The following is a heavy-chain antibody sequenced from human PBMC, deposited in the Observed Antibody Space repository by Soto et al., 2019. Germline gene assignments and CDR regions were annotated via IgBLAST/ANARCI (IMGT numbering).Heavy chain of an antibody. V-gene: IGHV3-23*01. CDR3: AKGGTQWELSRYFDY. D-gene: IGHD1-26*01. J-gene: IGHJ4*02. CDR1: GFTFSSYA. Sequence: PGGSLRLSCAASGFTFSSYAMSWVRQAPGKGLEWVSAISGSGGSTYYADSVKGRFTISRDNSKNTLYLQMNSLRAEDTAVYYCAKGGTQWELSRYFDYWGQGTLVTVSS. CDR2: ISGSGGST.